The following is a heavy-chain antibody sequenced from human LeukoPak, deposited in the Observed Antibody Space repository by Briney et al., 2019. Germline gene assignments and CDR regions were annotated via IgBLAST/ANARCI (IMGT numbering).Heavy chain of an antibody. J-gene: IGHJ4*02. CDR3: ARQSRGSSSSRDYFDY. CDR2: IYYSGST. CDR1: GVSISSSTYY. V-gene: IGHV4-39*01. D-gene: IGHD6-6*01. Sequence: SETLSLTCTVSGVSISSSTYYWGWIRQPPGKGLEWIGSIYYSGSTYYNPSLKSRVTISVDTSKNHFSLNLSSVTAADTAVYYCARQSRGSSSSRDYFDYWGQGTLVTVSS.